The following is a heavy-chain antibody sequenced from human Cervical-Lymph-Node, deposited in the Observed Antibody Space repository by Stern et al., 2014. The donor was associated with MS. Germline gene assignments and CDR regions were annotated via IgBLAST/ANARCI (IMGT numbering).Heavy chain of an antibody. CDR3: ARRNGNYEFDY. Sequence: EVQLVESGGGLVQPGRSLRLSCAASGFNLDDYAMHWVRQAPGKGLEWVTGISRNSGVMAYAESGKGRFTISRDNAKNSLYLQMNSLRAEDTALYYCARRNGNYEFDYWGQGTLVTVSS. CDR1: GFNLDDYA. V-gene: IGHV3-9*01. D-gene: IGHD1-7*01. CDR2: ISRNSGVM. J-gene: IGHJ4*02.